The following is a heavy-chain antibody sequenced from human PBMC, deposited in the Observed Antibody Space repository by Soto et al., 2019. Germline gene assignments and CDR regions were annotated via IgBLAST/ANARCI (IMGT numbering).Heavy chain of an antibody. D-gene: IGHD1-1*01. CDR2: ISGSGKNT. Sequence: GGSLRLSCAASGFTFSSHGMSWVRQAPGKGLEWVSGISGSGKNTYYADSVKGRFSISRDNSKNTLYLHMNSLRAEDTALYYCAKLRGYSFHYLNYNAMDAWGQGTTVTVAS. CDR3: AKLRGYSFHYLNYNAMDA. V-gene: IGHV3-23*01. J-gene: IGHJ6*02. CDR1: GFTFSSHG.